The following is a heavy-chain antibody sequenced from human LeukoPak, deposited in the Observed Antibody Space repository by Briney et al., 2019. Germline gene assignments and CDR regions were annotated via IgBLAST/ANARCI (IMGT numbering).Heavy chain of an antibody. V-gene: IGHV3-74*01. CDR1: GLTFSSYW. CDR3: ARGRPRGNDY. J-gene: IGHJ4*02. Sequence: GGSLRLSCAASGLTFSSYWMNWVRQAPGKGLVWVSRIASDGSSTTYADSVKGRFSISRDNAKNTLYLQMNSLRVEDTAVYYCARGRPRGNDYWGQGTLVTVSS. D-gene: IGHD4-23*01. CDR2: IASDGSST.